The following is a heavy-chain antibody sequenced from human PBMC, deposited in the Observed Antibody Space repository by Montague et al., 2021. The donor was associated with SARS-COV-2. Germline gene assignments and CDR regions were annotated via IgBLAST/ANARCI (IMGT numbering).Heavy chain of an antibody. V-gene: IGHV4-39*02. CDR2: IYYGGGT. J-gene: IGHJ4*02. D-gene: IGHD2-15*01. CDR3: ARDQGVYCSGGSCYNFDY. CDR1: GGSISTYYY. Sequence: SETLSLTCTVSGGSISTYYYWGWIRQPPGKGLEWIGSIYYGGGTXXNPSLKSRVTISVDTSMNHFSLKLSSVTAADTAVYYCARDQGVYCSGGSCYNFDYWGQGTLVTVSS.